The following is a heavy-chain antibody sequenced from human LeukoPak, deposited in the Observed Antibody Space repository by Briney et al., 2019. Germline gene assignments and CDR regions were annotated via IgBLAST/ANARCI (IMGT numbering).Heavy chain of an antibody. Sequence: SETLSLSCTVSGDTTSSSAYYWVWLAPAPGMGLEWLRNIYDSGTTHYNPSLKSRVTISVYTSKNQFSLKLNSVTAADTAIYDCATHRRSGSGGSENAFEIWGQGTMVTVSS. CDR1: GDTTSSSAYY. CDR2: IYDSGTT. D-gene: IGHD5-12*01. CDR3: ATHRRSGSGGSENAFEI. V-gene: IGHV4-39*01. J-gene: IGHJ3*02.